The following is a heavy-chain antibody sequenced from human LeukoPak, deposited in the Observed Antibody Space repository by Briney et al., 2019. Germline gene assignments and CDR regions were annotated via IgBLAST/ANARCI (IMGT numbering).Heavy chain of an antibody. Sequence: PSETLSLTCAVSDGSISNSNWWSWVRQPPGKGLEWIGEIYHSGRTNYNPSLKSRVTISVDTSKNQFSLKLSSVTAADTAVYYCARHSRYVLLWFGGMDVWGQGTTVTVPS. CDR2: IYHSGRT. J-gene: IGHJ6*02. CDR1: DGSISNSNW. V-gene: IGHV4-4*02. CDR3: ARHSRYVLLWFGGMDV. D-gene: IGHD3-10*01.